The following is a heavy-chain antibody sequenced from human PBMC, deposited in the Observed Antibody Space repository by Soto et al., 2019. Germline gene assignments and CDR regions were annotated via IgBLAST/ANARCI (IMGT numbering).Heavy chain of an antibody. J-gene: IGHJ3*02. D-gene: IGHD3-22*01. Sequence: GGSLRLSCAASGFTFSNAWMSWVRQAPGKGLEWVGRIKSKTDGGTTDYAAPVKGRFTITRDDSKNTLYLQMNSLKTGDTAFFFCTGGGGVSSGYAFDIWGQGTMVTVSS. CDR3: TGGGGVSSGYAFDI. CDR2: IKSKTDGGTT. CDR1: GFTFSNAW. V-gene: IGHV3-15*01.